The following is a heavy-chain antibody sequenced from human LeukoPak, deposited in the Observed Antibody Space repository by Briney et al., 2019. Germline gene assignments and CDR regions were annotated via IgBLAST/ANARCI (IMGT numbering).Heavy chain of an antibody. V-gene: IGHV1-69*06. CDR3: ATGSGGGSYYEGDYFDY. J-gene: IGHJ4*02. Sequence: ASVKVSCKASGGTFSSYAISWVRQAPGQGLEWMGGIIPIFGTANYAQKFQGRVTMTEDTSTDTAYMELSSLRSEDTAVYYCATGSGGGSYYEGDYFDYWGQGTLVTVSS. D-gene: IGHD1-26*01. CDR2: IIPIFGTA. CDR1: GGTFSSYA.